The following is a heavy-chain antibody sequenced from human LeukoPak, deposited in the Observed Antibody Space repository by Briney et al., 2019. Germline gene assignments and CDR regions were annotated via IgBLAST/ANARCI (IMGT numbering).Heavy chain of an antibody. CDR2: ISYSGTT. V-gene: IGHV4-59*01. J-gene: IGHJ4*02. CDR1: GGSISSYY. CDR3: ARDPSYYYDSSGYRI. Sequence: KSSETLSLTCTVSGGSISSYYWSWIRQPPDKGLEWIGFISYSGTTNYNPSLESRVTISLDTSKNQFSLKLSSVTAADTAVYYCARDPSYYYDSSGYRIWGQGTLVTVSS. D-gene: IGHD3-22*01.